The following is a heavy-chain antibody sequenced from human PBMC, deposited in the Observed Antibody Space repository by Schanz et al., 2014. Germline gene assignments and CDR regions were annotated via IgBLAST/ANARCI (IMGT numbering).Heavy chain of an antibody. D-gene: IGHD4-17*01. CDR2: FDVEDGET. CDR1: GYTVSALA. V-gene: IGHV1-24*01. CDR3: ARAPVTVGPYHYYMDV. Sequence: QVQLLQSGSEVKKPGASVKVSCEISGYTVSALAMHWVRQAPGKGLEWLGGFDVEDGETIYAQKFQGRVTMTEDTSTGTAYMELRSLTSEDTAVYYCARAPVTVGPYHYYMDVWGKGTTVTVSS. J-gene: IGHJ6*03.